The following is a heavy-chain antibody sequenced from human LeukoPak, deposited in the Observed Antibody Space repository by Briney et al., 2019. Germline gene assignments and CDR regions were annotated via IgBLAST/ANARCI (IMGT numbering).Heavy chain of an antibody. CDR3: APYYYDSSGYIRNWLDP. J-gene: IGHJ5*02. CDR1: GYTLTELS. Sequence: ASVKVSCKVSGYTLTELSMHWVRQAPGNGLEWLGGFGPEDGETIYAQKFQGRVTMTEDTSTDTAYMELSSLRSEDTAVYYCAPYYYDSSGYIRNWLDPWGQGTLVTVSS. V-gene: IGHV1-24*01. CDR2: FGPEDGET. D-gene: IGHD3-22*01.